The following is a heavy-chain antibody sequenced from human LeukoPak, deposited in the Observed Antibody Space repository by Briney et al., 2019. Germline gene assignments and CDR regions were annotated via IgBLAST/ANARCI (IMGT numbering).Heavy chain of an antibody. V-gene: IGHV1-18*01. CDR2: ISAYNGNT. D-gene: IGHD6-19*01. J-gene: IGHJ4*02. CDR1: GYSFINYG. CDR3: ARMYSSAWYYFDY. Sequence: VKVSCXASGYSFINYGISWVREAPGQGLEWMGWISAYNGNTNYAQKFQGRVTVTTDTSASTAYMELRSLRTDDTAVYYCARMYSSAWYYFDYWGQGTLVTVSS.